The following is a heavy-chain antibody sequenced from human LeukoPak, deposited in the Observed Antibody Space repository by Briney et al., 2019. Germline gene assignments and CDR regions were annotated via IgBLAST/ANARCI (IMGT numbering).Heavy chain of an antibody. CDR1: AGSISSSSYY. CDR3: ARGRPDGSGSYYKFDP. CDR2: IYYSGRT. J-gene: IGHJ5*02. V-gene: IGHV4-39*01. Sequence: SETLSLTCTVSAGSISSSSYYWGWMRQPPRKGLEWIGSIYYSGRTYYNPSLKSRVTISVDTSKNQFSLKLSSVTAADTAVYYCARGRPDGSGSYYKFDPWGQGTLVTVSS. D-gene: IGHD3-10*01.